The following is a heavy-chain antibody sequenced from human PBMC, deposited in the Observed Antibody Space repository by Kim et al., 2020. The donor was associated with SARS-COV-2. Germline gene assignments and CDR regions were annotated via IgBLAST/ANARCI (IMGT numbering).Heavy chain of an antibody. CDR3: ARRYDYINYRWFDP. CDR1: GGSISSGHNY. CDR2: VHYSGRS. Sequence: SETLSLTCTVSGGSISSGHNYWSWIRQPPGKGLEWIGYVHYSGRSDYNPSLKSRLTISLDTPKNQFSLMLSSVTAADTALYYCARRYDYINYRWFDPWSPGIVVTVSA. V-gene: IGHV4-30-4*01. D-gene: IGHD4-4*01. J-gene: IGHJ5*02.